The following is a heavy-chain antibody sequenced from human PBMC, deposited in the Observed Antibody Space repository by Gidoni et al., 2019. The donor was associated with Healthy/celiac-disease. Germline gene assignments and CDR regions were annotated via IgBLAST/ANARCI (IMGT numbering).Heavy chain of an antibody. CDR2: IRSKAYGGTT. CDR1: GFTFGDYA. CDR3: TRVIAARPRYYFDY. D-gene: IGHD6-6*01. J-gene: IGHJ4*02. Sequence: EVQLVESGGGLVQPGRSMRLSCTASGFTFGDYAMSWVRQAPGKGLEWLGFIRSKAYGGTTEYAASVKGRFTISRDDSKSIAYLQMNSLKTEDTAVYYCTRVIAARPRYYFDYWGQGTLVTVSS. V-gene: IGHV3-49*04.